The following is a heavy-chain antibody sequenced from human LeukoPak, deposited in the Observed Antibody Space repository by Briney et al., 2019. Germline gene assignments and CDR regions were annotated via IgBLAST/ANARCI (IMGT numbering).Heavy chain of an antibody. J-gene: IGHJ4*02. Sequence: GGSLRLSCAASGFTFSSYAMSWVRQAPVKGLEWVSAISGSGGSTYYADSVKGRFTISRDNAKNSLYLQMNSLRAEDTAVYYCARDDRFLEWLLPGDYWGQGTLVTVSS. V-gene: IGHV3-23*01. CDR3: ARDDRFLEWLLPGDY. CDR2: ISGSGGST. CDR1: GFTFSSYA. D-gene: IGHD3-3*01.